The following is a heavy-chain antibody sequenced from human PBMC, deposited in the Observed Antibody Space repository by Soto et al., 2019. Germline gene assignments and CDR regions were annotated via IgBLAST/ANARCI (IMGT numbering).Heavy chain of an antibody. CDR3: AWCLELWVADYCYLDY. CDR1: GYTFTIYG. Sequence: ASVKDSCKASGYTFTIYGISWVRQAPGQGLERMGWISAYNGNTNYAQNLQGRVTTTTDTSTSTHYMELGRRRCERTAVYYCAWCLELWVADYCYLDYWGQGTLVTVSS. J-gene: IGHJ4*02. CDR2: ISAYNGNT. V-gene: IGHV1-18*01. D-gene: IGHD5-12*01.